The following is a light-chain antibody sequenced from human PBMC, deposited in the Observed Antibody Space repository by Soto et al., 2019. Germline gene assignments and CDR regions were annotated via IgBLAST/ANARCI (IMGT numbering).Light chain of an antibody. J-gene: IGKJ2*01. V-gene: IGKV3-20*01. CDR2: GAS. CDR1: QSVYRNY. Sequence: EIVLTQSPGTLSLSPGERATVSCRASQSVYRNYLAWYQQKPGQAPRLLSYGASSRTTDIPDRVSGSGSGTDFTLTISRLEPEDFSVYFCQQYGTSPYTFGQGTKLEIK. CDR3: QQYGTSPYT.